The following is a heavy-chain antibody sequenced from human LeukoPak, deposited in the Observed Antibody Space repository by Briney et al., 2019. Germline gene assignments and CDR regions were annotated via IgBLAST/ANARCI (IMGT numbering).Heavy chain of an antibody. J-gene: IGHJ6*04. CDR3: ARSGISYSSSWYRYYYGMDV. CDR2: IIPIFGTA. D-gene: IGHD6-13*01. CDR1: GGTFSSYA. V-gene: IGHV1-69*01. Sequence: SVKVSCKASGGTFSSYAISWVRQAPGQGLEWMGGIIPIFGTANYAQKSQGRVTITADESTSTAYMELSSLRSEDTAVYYCARSGISYSSSWYRYYYGMDVWGKGTTVTVSS.